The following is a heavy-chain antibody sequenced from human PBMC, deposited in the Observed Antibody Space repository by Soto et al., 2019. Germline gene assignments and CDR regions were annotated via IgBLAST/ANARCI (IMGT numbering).Heavy chain of an antibody. D-gene: IGHD2-8*01. Sequence: HVQLVESGGGVVQPGRSLRLSCAASGFTFSIYGMHWVRQAPGKGLEWVAVIWYDGSNKYYADSVKGRFTISRDNSKNTLYLQMNSLRAEDTAVYYCARDYCTNGVCYFDYWGQGTLVTVSS. J-gene: IGHJ4*02. CDR1: GFTFSIYG. CDR3: ARDYCTNGVCYFDY. CDR2: IWYDGSNK. V-gene: IGHV3-33*01.